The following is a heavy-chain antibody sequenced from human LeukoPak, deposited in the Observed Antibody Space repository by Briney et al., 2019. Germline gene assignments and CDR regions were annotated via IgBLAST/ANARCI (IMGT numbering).Heavy chain of an antibody. CDR3: ARDGPTSVL. D-gene: IGHD1-1*01. CDR1: GASISSGGYY. Sequence: SETLSLTCTVSGASISSGGYYWSWIRQRPGKGLEWIGYSHYSGTSYYSTSLKSRIAISIDTSKNQFSLKLRSVTAADTAVDYCARDGPTSVLWGQGTLVTVSS. CDR2: SHYSGTS. V-gene: IGHV4-31*03. J-gene: IGHJ4*02.